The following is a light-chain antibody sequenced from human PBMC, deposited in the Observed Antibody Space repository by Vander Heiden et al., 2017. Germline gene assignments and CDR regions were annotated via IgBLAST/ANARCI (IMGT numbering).Light chain of an antibody. Sequence: PPPILLPAAPSACRSRSCMDTRNRNTYLAWYQQKPGQSPRRLICGVSNRAYGVPDRFSGSGSGTEFTLNISSVEAEDVGVYYCMQCPHWPPTFGGGTKVEIK. CDR3: MQCPHWPPT. V-gene: IGKV2-30*01. CDR1: SCMDTRNRNTY. J-gene: IGKJ4*01. CDR2: GVS.